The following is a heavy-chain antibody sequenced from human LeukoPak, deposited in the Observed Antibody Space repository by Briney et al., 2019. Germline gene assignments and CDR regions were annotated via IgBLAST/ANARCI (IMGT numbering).Heavy chain of an antibody. J-gene: IGHJ3*02. V-gene: IGHV1-2*02. CDR1: GYTFTSYY. CDR3: ARAGMATIMKAFDI. CDR2: INPNSGGT. D-gene: IGHD5-24*01. Sequence: ASVKVSCKASGYTFTSYYMHWVRQAPGQGLEWMGWINPNSGGTNYAQKFQGRVTMTRDTSISTAYMELSRLRSDDTAVYYCARAGMATIMKAFDIWGQGTMVTVSS.